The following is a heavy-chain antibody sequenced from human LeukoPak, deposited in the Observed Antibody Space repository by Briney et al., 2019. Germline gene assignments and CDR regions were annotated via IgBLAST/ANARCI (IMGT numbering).Heavy chain of an antibody. Sequence: PGGSLRLSCAASGLPFSSYAMSWVRQAPGKGLEWVSAISGSGGSTYYADSVKGRFTISRDNSKNTLYLQMNSLRAEDTAVYYCAKVQYNWILTSFDYWGQGTLVTVSS. V-gene: IGHV3-23*01. D-gene: IGHD1-20*01. J-gene: IGHJ4*02. CDR3: AKVQYNWILTSFDY. CDR1: GLPFSSYA. CDR2: ISGSGGST.